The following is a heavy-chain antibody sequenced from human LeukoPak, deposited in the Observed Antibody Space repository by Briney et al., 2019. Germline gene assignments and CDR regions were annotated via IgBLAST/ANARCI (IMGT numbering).Heavy chain of an antibody. J-gene: IGHJ4*02. D-gene: IGHD3-10*01. V-gene: IGHV4-34*01. Sequence: SETLSLTCAVYGGSFSGYYWSWIRQPPGKGLEWIREINHSGSTNYNPSLKSRVTISVDTSKNQFSLKLSSVTAADTAVYYCARGPLYYYGSGSYYKRFDYWGQGTLVTVSS. CDR2: INHSGST. CDR1: GGSFSGYY. CDR3: ARGPLYYYGSGSYYKRFDY.